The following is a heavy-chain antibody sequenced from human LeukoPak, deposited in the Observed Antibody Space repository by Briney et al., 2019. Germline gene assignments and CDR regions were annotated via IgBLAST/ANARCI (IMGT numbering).Heavy chain of an antibody. Sequence: PLETLSLTCTVSGGSISTYYWSWIRQLPGKGLEWIGYIYYSGSTDYNPSLKSRVTISVDTSKNQFSLKLSSVTAADTAVYYCARDQGYYFDYWGQGTLVTVSS. CDR2: IYYSGST. CDR3: ARDQGYYFDY. J-gene: IGHJ4*02. CDR1: GGSISTYY. V-gene: IGHV4-59*01.